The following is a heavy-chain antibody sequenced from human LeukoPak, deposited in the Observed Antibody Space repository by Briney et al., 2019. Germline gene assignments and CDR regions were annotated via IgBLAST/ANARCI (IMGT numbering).Heavy chain of an antibody. CDR2: INAYNGNT. CDR1: GYTFTSYG. Sequence: ASVKVSCKASGYTFTSYGISWVRQAPGQGLEWMGWINAYNGNTNYAQKLQGRVTMTTDTSTSTAYMELRSLRSDDTAVYYCARDPKKSIAARKFDPWGQGTLVTVSS. D-gene: IGHD6-6*01. CDR3: ARDPKKSIAARKFDP. V-gene: IGHV1-18*01. J-gene: IGHJ5*02.